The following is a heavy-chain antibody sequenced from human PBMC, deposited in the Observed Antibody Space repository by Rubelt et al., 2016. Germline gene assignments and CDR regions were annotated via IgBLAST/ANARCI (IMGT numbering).Heavy chain of an antibody. CDR2: INHSGST. D-gene: IGHD3-16*01. Sequence: QVQLQQWGAGLLKPSETLSLTCAVYGGSFSGYYWSWIRQPPGKGLEWIGEINHSGSTNYNPALKSRVTISVDTSKNQFSRKLSSVTAADTAVYYCARGSGLERWFDYWGQGTLVTVSS. CDR1: GGSFSGYY. J-gene: IGHJ4*02. V-gene: IGHV4-34*01. CDR3: ARGSGLERWFDY.